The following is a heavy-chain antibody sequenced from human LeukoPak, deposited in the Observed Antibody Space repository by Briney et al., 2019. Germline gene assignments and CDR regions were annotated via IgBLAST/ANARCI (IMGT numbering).Heavy chain of an antibody. V-gene: IGHV3-48*01. CDR3: ARGRELLDY. Sequence: GGSLRLSCAASGFTFSSYSMNWVRQAPGKGLEWVSYISSSSSTIYYADSVKGRFTISRDNAKNSLYLQMNSLRAEDTAVYYCARGRELLDYWGQGTLVTVSS. J-gene: IGHJ4*02. CDR1: GFTFSSYS. CDR2: ISSSSSTI. D-gene: IGHD1-26*01.